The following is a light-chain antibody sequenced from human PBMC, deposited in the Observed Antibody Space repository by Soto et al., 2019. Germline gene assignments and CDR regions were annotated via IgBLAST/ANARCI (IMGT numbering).Light chain of an antibody. CDR2: TAS. Sequence: DIQMTQSPSSLSASVGDRVTITCRASESVITYLNWYRQKPGKAPNLLIHTASTLESGVPTRFSGSGSGTDFTLTISSLQPEDFGIYYCQQSYSNPPPFGGGTKVEI. V-gene: IGKV1-39*01. CDR1: ESVITY. CDR3: QQSYSNPPP. J-gene: IGKJ4*01.